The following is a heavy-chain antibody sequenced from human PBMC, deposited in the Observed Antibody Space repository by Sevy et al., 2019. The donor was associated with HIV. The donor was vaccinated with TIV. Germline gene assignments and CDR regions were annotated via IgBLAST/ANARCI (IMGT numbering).Heavy chain of an antibody. CDR2: ISSSSSYI. CDR3: ARGRQLVPFDY. J-gene: IGHJ4*02. CDR1: GFTFSSYS. D-gene: IGHD6-13*01. Sequence: GGSLRLSCAASGFTFSSYSMNWDRQAPGKGLEWVSSISSSSSYIYYAYSVKGRFTISRDNAKNSLYLQMNSLRAEDTAVYYCARGRQLVPFDYWGQGTLVTVSS. V-gene: IGHV3-21*01.